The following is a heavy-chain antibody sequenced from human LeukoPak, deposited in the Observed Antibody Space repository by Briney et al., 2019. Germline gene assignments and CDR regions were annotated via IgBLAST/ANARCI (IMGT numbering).Heavy chain of an antibody. CDR1: GGSISSYY. V-gene: IGHV4-59*08. D-gene: IGHD5/OR15-5a*01. CDR2: ISHSGST. Sequence: SETLSLTCTVSGGSISSYYWSWIRQPPGKGLEWIGTISHSGSTYYNPSLKSRVTISIDTSKNQFSLKLYSVTAADTAVYYCARRVYPYYFDYWGQGTLVTVSS. J-gene: IGHJ4*02. CDR3: ARRVYPYYFDY.